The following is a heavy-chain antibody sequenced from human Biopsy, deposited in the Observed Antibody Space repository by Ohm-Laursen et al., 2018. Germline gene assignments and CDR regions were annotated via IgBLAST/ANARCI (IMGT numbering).Heavy chain of an antibody. J-gene: IGHJ4*02. CDR1: GFSFENYV. Sequence: SRRLSWAASGFSFENYVMKGFRQGPGKGLEWVGLFRSSGYGGTADYAASVKGRFTISRDDSKSFAYLQMTSLRTEDTAVYFCAREGLGTTADYWGQGILVTVSS. CDR3: AREGLGTTADY. D-gene: IGHD1/OR15-1a*01. CDR2: FRSSGYGGTA. V-gene: IGHV3-49*03.